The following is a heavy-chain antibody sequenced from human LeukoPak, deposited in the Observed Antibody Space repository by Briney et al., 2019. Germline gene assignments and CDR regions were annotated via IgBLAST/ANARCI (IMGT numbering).Heavy chain of an antibody. CDR1: GGSISSYY. CDR3: ASALDYGDYDYYYYYMDF. CDR2: IYYSGRT. J-gene: IGHJ6*03. V-gene: IGHV4-59*01. D-gene: IGHD4-17*01. Sequence: SETLSLTCTVSGGSISSYYWSWIRQPPGKGLEWIGYIYYSGRTNYNPSLKSRVTISVDTSKNQFSLKLSSVTAADTAVYYCASALDYGDYDYYYYYMDFWGKGTTVTVSS.